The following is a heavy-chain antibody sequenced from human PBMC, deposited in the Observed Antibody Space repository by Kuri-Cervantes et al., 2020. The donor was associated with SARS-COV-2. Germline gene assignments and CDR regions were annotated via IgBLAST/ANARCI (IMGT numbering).Heavy chain of an antibody. J-gene: IGHJ3*02. V-gene: IGHV3-7*01. CDR1: RFTFHTYW. Sequence: GGSLRLSCTASRFTFHTYWMSWVRQAPGKGLEWVANIKQDGSETYYVASVKGRFTTSRDNAKKSLFLQMNSLRVEDTAFYYCVRDRGLPYESDAFDIWGLGTMVTVSS. CDR2: IKQDGSET. CDR3: VRDRGLPYESDAFDI. D-gene: IGHD1-26*01.